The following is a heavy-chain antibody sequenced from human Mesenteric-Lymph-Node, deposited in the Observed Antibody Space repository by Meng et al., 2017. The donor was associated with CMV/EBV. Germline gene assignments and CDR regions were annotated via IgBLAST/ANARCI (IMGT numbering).Heavy chain of an antibody. J-gene: IGHJ4*02. Sequence: GESLKISCAASEFTFSRYWMTWVRQAPGKGLEWVANIKQDGSEKYYVDSVRGRFTISRDNAKKSLYLQMNSLRAEDTAVYYCARALLGHYDYWGQGTLVTVSS. V-gene: IGHV3-7*01. CDR3: ARALLGHYDY. CDR1: EFTFSRYW. CDR2: IKQDGSEK.